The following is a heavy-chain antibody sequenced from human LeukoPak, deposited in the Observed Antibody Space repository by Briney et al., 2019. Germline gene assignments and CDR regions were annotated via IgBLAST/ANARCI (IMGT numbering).Heavy chain of an antibody. V-gene: IGHV4-34*01. CDR3: ARSGWGYGSGSYFHY. CDR1: GGSFSGYY. D-gene: IGHD3-10*01. J-gene: IGHJ4*02. Sequence: SETLSLTCAVCGGSFSGYYWSWIRQPPGKGLEWIGEINHSGSTNYNPSLKSRVTISVDTSKNQFSLKLSSVTAADTAVYYCARSGWGYGSGSYFHYWGQGTLVTVSS. CDR2: INHSGST.